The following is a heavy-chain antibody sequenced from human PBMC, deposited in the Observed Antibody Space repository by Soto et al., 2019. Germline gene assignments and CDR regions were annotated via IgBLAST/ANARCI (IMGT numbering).Heavy chain of an antibody. CDR1: GFTFSSYW. D-gene: IGHD6-13*01. Sequence: EVQLVESGGGLVQPGGSLRLSCAASGFTFSSYWMYWVRQAPGKGLEWVSHMNNDGSYIIYAESVKGRFTFSRDNAKNTMNLQMNSLRAEDTAVYYCVRGGYMHACDIWGQGTMVTVSS. J-gene: IGHJ3*02. V-gene: IGHV3-74*01. CDR2: MNNDGSYI. CDR3: VRGGYMHACDI.